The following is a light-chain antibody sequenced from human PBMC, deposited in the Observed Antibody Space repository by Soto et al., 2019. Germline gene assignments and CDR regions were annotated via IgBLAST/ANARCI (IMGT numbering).Light chain of an antibody. Sequence: DIQMTQSPSTLSASVGDRVTITCRASQSIGNWLAWYQQKPGKAPKFLIYKASTLQSGVPARFSGSGSRTEFTLIISSLQPEDYATYYRLQYKTYPTWTFGHSAKVKIK. V-gene: IGKV1-5*03. CDR3: LQYKTYPTWT. CDR2: KAS. J-gene: IGKJ1*01. CDR1: QSIGNW.